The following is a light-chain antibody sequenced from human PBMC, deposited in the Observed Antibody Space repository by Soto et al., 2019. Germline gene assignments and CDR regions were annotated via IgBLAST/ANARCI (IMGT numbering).Light chain of an antibody. CDR3: QTWGTGTRGV. CDR2: LNIDGSH. CDR1: SGHSSYA. V-gene: IGLV4-69*01. Sequence: QLVLTQSPSASASLGASVKLTCTLSSGHSSYAIAWHQQQPEKGPRYLMKLNIDGSHSKGDGIPDRFSGSSSGAERYLTISSLQSEDEADYYCQTWGTGTRGVFGGGTKLTVL. J-gene: IGLJ3*02.